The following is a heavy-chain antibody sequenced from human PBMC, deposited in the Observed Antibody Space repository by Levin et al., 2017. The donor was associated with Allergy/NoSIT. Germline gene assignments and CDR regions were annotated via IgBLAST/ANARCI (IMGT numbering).Heavy chain of an antibody. Sequence: GGSLRLSCKASGYTFTGYYMHWVRQAPGQGLEWMGRINPNSGGTNYAQKFQGRVTMTRDTSISTAYMELSRLRSDDTAVYYCARDLGLNYYDLGVYGANWGQGTLVTVSS. V-gene: IGHV1-2*06. CDR2: INPNSGGT. D-gene: IGHD3-10*02. CDR3: ARDLGLNYYDLGVYGAN. CDR1: GYTFTGYY. J-gene: IGHJ4*02.